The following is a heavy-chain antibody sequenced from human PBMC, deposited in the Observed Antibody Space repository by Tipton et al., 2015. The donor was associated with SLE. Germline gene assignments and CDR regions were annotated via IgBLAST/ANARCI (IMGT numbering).Heavy chain of an antibody. J-gene: IGHJ5*02. V-gene: IGHV4-59*02. Sequence: TLSLTCNVSGGPVSTHYWTWIRQAPGKGLEWIGYIYYGGTIKYNPSLKSRVTISLDTSKNQISLKLTSATAADTAVYHCARHFLLETIQWWFDPWGQGTLVTVSS. D-gene: IGHD3-3*01. CDR2: IYYGGTI. CDR3: ARHFLLETIQWWFDP. CDR1: GGPVSTHY.